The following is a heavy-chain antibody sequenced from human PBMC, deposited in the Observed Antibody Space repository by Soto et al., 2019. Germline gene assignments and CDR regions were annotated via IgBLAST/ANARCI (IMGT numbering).Heavy chain of an antibody. D-gene: IGHD3-22*01. J-gene: IGHJ4*02. CDR3: AIDIPRDYYDSSGYYYPLDY. CDR2: ISAYNGNT. CDR1: GYTFTSDG. Sequence: ARVKVSCKASGYTFTSDGIRCVRQAPGQGLDWLGWISAYNGNTNYAQKLQGRVTMTTDTSTSTAYMELRSLRCDDTAVYYCAIDIPRDYYDSSGYYYPLDYWGQGTLVTVS. V-gene: IGHV1-18*01.